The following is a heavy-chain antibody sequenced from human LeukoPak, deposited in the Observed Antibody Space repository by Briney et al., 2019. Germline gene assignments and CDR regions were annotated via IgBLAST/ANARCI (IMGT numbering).Heavy chain of an antibody. V-gene: IGHV4-30-2*01. CDR3: ASKYFYDSSGYGY. CDR2: IYHSGST. Sequence: SETLSLTCAVSGGSISSGGYSWSWIRQPPGKGLEWIGYIYHSGSTYYNPSLKSRVTISVDRSKNQFSLKLSSVTAADTAVYYCASKYFYDSSGYGYWGQGTLVTVSS. CDR1: GGSISSGGYS. J-gene: IGHJ4*02. D-gene: IGHD3-22*01.